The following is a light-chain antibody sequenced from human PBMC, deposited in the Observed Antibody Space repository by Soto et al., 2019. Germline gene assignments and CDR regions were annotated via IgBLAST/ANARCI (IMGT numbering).Light chain of an antibody. V-gene: IGKV3-15*01. CDR3: HRVNSSTCK. J-gene: IGKJ4*02. CDR1: QSVSSN. Sequence: TDAPANLCLSTCHTTTLYCRASQSVSSNLAWYQQKPGQAPRLLIYGASTRATGVPARFSGSGSGTEFTLTLSSLQSEDFAVYYCHRVNSSTCKFGRGTRVEIK. CDR2: GAS.